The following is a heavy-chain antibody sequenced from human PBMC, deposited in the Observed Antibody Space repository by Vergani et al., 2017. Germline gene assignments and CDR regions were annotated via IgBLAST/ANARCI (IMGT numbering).Heavy chain of an antibody. Sequence: QMQLQESGPGLVKASETLSLTCTVSGDSIISRSYYWGWIRQPPGKGLEWIGSIYNSGNGDSSSSLKSRVTISADTSKNQFSLRLTSVTAADTAVYYCASGKYVSDSTSQFRGRYFDVWGRGTLVTVPS. CDR2: IYNSGNG. D-gene: IGHD3-10*01. CDR3: ASGKYVSDSTSQFRGRYFDV. CDR1: GDSIISRSYY. V-gene: IGHV4-39*01. J-gene: IGHJ2*01.